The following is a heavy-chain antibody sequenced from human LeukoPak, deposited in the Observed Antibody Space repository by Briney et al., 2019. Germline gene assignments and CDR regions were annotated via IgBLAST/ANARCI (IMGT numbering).Heavy chain of an antibody. CDR2: IYPGDSDT. Sequence: GESLKISCKGSGYSFTSYWIGWVRQMPGKGLEWMGIIYPGDSDTRYGPSFQGQVTISADKSISTAYLQWSSPKASDTAMYYCARIYCTNGVCYIDYWGQGTLVTVSS. D-gene: IGHD2-8*01. CDR1: GYSFTSYW. CDR3: ARIYCTNGVCYIDY. J-gene: IGHJ4*02. V-gene: IGHV5-51*01.